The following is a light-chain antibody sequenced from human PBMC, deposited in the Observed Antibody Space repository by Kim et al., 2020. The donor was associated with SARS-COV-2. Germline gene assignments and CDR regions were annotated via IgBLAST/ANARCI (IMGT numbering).Light chain of an antibody. CDR1: NIGNKG. Sequence: SYELTQPPSESMDPGKTARITCGGSNIGNKGVHWYQQKPGGAPVLVIYSDTDRPSGTPERFSGSNSGNTTTLPISRVEAGDEAAYYCQVWDPITYHWVFG. J-gene: IGLJ3*02. V-gene: IGLV3-21*04. CDR2: SDT. CDR3: QVWDPITYHWV.